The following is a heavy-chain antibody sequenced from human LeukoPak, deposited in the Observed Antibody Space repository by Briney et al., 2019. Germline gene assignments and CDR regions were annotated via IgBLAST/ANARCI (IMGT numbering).Heavy chain of an antibody. CDR2: ISSGSNYI. J-gene: IGHJ4*02. CDR1: GFSFSSCG. D-gene: IGHD5-18*01. V-gene: IGHV3-21*01. CDR3: ARAGDNTTMVTQ. Sequence: GGSLRLSCAVSGFSFSSCGINWVRQAPGKGLEWVSFISSGSNYIYYADSVKGRFTISRDNAMNSLYLQMNSLRAEDTAVYYCARAGDNTTMVTQWGQGTLVTVSS.